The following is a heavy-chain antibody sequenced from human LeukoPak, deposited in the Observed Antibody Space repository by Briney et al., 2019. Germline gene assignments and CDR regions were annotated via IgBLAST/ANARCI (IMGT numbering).Heavy chain of an antibody. V-gene: IGHV1-58*02. CDR2: IVVGSGNT. Sequence: ASVKVSCKASGFTFTSSAMQWVRQARGQRLEWIGWIVVGSGNTNYAQKFQERVTITRDMSTSTAYMELSSLRSEDTAVYYCAADDYYGSGTVGYWGQGTLVTVSS. CDR3: AADDYYGSGTVGY. J-gene: IGHJ4*02. D-gene: IGHD3-10*01. CDR1: GFTFTSSA.